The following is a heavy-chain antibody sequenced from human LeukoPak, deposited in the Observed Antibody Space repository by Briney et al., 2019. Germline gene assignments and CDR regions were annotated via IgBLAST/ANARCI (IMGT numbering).Heavy chain of an antibody. V-gene: IGHV3-7*01. Sequence: GGSLRLSCAASGFTFSNYWMTWVRQAPGKGLEWVANIKQDGSEKYYVDSVKGRFTISRDNAKNSLYLQMNSLRAEDTAVYYCARENYYDSSGYYYPDAFDIWGQGTMVTVSS. J-gene: IGHJ3*02. CDR3: ARENYYDSSGYYYPDAFDI. CDR2: IKQDGSEK. D-gene: IGHD3-22*01. CDR1: GFTFSNYW.